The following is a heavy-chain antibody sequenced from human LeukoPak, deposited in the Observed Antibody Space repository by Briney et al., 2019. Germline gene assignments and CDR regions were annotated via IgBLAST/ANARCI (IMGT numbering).Heavy chain of an antibody. D-gene: IGHD6-6*01. CDR1: RVSVSSGDYY. Sequence: SETLSLTCTVSRVSVSSGDYYWTWIRQPPGKGLEWIGYISYSGSTNYNPSLKSRVTISVDTSKNQFSLKLSSVTAADTAVYYCARRVVDEYSSSSPIDYWGQGTLVTVSS. J-gene: IGHJ4*02. V-gene: IGHV4-61*08. CDR3: ARRVVDEYSSSSPIDY. CDR2: ISYSGST.